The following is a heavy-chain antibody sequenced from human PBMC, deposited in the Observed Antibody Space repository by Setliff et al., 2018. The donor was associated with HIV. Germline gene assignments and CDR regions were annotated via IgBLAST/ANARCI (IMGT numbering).Heavy chain of an antibody. CDR1: GFTFSNYG. V-gene: IGHV3-30*18. D-gene: IGHD4-17*01. Sequence: GGSLRLSCGASGFTFSNYGMQWVRQAPGKGLEWVAIISYHERDTFYADSVKGRFTISRDNSKNMLYLQMNSLRTEDTAVYYCTKPTTVVTSYYWGRGTLVTVSS. CDR2: ISYHERDT. J-gene: IGHJ4*02. CDR3: TKPTTVVTSYY.